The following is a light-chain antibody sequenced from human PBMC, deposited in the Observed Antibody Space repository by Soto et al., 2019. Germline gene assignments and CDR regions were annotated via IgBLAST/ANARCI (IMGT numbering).Light chain of an antibody. Sequence: IVLTQSPGTLSLSPGERATLSCKSSQRVSRSNIGWYQQKPGQAPSLLIYGASKRTTGVPDRFSGSGCDTGFTLIVSRLEPEDFAVYYCHHYGSTLLPFGGGTKVEIK. J-gene: IGKJ4*01. V-gene: IGKV3-20*01. CDR2: GAS. CDR3: HHYGSTLLP. CDR1: QRVSRSN.